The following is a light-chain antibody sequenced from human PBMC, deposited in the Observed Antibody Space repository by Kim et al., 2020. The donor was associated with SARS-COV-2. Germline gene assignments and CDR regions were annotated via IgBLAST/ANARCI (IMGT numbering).Light chain of an antibody. CDR1: QSVSSNY. CDR3: QQYGSSPPYT. Sequence: SPGERATISCRASQSVSSNYLAWYRQKPGQAPRLLIYGAYSRATGIPDRFSGSGSGTDFTLTISRLEPEDFAVYYCQQYGSSPPYTFGQGTKLEI. CDR2: GAY. J-gene: IGKJ2*01. V-gene: IGKV3-20*01.